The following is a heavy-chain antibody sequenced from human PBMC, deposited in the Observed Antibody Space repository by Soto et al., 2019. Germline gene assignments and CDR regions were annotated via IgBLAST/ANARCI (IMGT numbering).Heavy chain of an antibody. J-gene: IGHJ6*03. CDR1: GFTFSSYG. CDR3: ARGDGSGSYYYYMDV. CDR2: IWYDGSNK. V-gene: IGHV3-33*01. D-gene: IGHD3-10*01. Sequence: QVQLVESGGGVVQPGRSLRLSCAASGFTFSSYGMHWVRQAPGKGLEWVAVIWYDGSNKYYADSVKGRFTISRDNSKNTLYLQMNSLRAEDTAVYYFARGDGSGSYYYYMDVWGKGTTVTVSS.